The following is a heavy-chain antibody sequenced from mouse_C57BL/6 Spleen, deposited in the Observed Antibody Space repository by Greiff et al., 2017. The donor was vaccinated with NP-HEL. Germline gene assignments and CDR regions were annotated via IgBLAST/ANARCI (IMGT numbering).Heavy chain of an antibody. J-gene: IGHJ2*01. CDR1: GYAFSSYW. D-gene: IGHD4-1*01. V-gene: IGHV1-80*01. CDR3: ARGLGPGFYYFDY. Sequence: VQLQQSGAELVKPGASVKISCKASGYAFSSYWMNWVKQRPGKGLEWIGQIYPGDGDTNYNGKFKGKATLTADKSSSTAYMQLSSLTSEDSAVYFCARGLGPGFYYFDYWGQGTTLTVSS. CDR2: IYPGDGDT.